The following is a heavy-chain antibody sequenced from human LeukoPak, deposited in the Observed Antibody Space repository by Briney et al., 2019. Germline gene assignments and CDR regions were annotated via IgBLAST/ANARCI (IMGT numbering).Heavy chain of an antibody. D-gene: IGHD6-13*01. Sequence: GGSLKLSCAASGFTFSGSAIHWVRQASGKGLEWVGRIRSKANSYATAYAASVKGRFTISRDDSKNTAYLQMNSLKNEDTAVYYCTRHVDSSNWYDYWGQGTLVTVSS. CDR1: GFTFSGSA. J-gene: IGHJ4*02. CDR2: IRSKANSYAT. V-gene: IGHV3-73*01. CDR3: TRHVDSSNWYDY.